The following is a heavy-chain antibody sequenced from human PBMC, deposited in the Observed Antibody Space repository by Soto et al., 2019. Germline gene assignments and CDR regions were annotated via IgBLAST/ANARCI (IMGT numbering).Heavy chain of an antibody. CDR3: RRVAVGYYYMDV. V-gene: IGHV3-74*01. Sequence: EVQLVESGGGFVQPGGSLRLSCAASGFTFSNYWMHWVRQAPGKGVGWVSRINSERTRINSADSVKGRSTISRDNAENTLYLQMNSRTAEDSAVYYWRRVAVGYYYMDVWGKGTTVTVSS. CDR2: INSERTRI. J-gene: IGHJ6*03. CDR1: GFTFSNYW.